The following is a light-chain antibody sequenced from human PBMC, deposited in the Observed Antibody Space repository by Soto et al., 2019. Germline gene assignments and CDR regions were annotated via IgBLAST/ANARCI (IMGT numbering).Light chain of an antibody. Sequence: QSVLTQPASVSGSPGQSITISCTGTSSDVGGYNYVSWYQQHPGKAPKLMIYHVSNRPSGVSNRFSGSKSGNTASLTISGLQAEDEADYFCTSFTSDNLDVFGTGTKVTVL. J-gene: IGLJ1*01. V-gene: IGLV2-14*01. CDR1: SSDVGGYNY. CDR3: TSFTSDNLDV. CDR2: HVS.